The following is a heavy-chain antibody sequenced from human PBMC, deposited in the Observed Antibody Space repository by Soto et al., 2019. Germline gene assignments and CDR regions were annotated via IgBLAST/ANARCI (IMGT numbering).Heavy chain of an antibody. CDR3: VKRWEWLGESGS. Sequence: GGSLRLSCAASGFTFSSYAMSWVRQAPGKGLEWVSGISNSDGTTYYADSVKGRFTVSRDNSKNTLYLQMNSLRVEDTAVYYCVKRWEWLGESGSWGHGTLVTVSS. CDR1: GFTFSSYA. CDR2: ISNSDGTT. D-gene: IGHD3-10*01. J-gene: IGHJ5*01. V-gene: IGHV3-23*01.